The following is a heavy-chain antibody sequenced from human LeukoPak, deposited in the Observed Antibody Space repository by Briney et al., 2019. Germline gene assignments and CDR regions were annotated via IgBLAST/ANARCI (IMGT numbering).Heavy chain of an antibody. Sequence: GGSLRLSCAASGFTFSNYAMNSVRQAPGRGLEWVSTISGGADSTYYADSVKGRFTISRDNSKNTLFLQMNSQRAEDTAVYYCAKSINCYSCGLDYWGQGTLVTVSS. J-gene: IGHJ4*02. CDR1: GFTFSNYA. D-gene: IGHD2-15*01. V-gene: IGHV3-23*01. CDR3: AKSINCYSCGLDY. CDR2: ISGGADST.